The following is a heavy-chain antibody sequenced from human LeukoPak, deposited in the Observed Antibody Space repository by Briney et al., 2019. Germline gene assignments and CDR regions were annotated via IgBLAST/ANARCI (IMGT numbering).Heavy chain of an antibody. CDR2: INPSGGST. CDR3: ARGGNGFTIVEDGYFDY. J-gene: IGHJ4*02. Sequence: ASVKVSCKASGYTFTSYYMHWVRQAPGQGLEWMGIINPSGGSTSYAQKFQGRVTMTRDTSTSTVYMELSSLRSEGTAVYYCARGGNGFTIVEDGYFDYWGQGTLVTVSS. CDR1: GYTFTSYY. V-gene: IGHV1-46*01. D-gene: IGHD1-26*01.